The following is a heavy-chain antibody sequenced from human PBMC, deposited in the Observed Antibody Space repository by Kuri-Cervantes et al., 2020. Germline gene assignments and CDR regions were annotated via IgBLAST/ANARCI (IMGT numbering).Heavy chain of an antibody. J-gene: IGHJ3*02. CDR2: ISSSGSAI. Sequence: GGSLRLSCAASGFTFSDYYMSWIRQAPGKGLEWVSYISSSGSAINYADSVKGRFTISRDYAKNSLDLQMNSLRADDTAVYYCAVEGPSVNNDAFDIWGQGTMVTVSS. V-gene: IGHV3-11*04. CDR1: GFTFSDYY. CDR3: AVEGPSVNNDAFDI. D-gene: IGHD1/OR15-1a*01.